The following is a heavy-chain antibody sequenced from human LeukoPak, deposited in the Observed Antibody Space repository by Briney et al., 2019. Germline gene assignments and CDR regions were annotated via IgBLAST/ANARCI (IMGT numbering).Heavy chain of an antibody. Sequence: SETLSLTCAVSGASISGSGYYLGWIRQPPGKGLEWIGNIYYTGSTYYNPSLQSRVTISIDISKNQFSLRLSSVTAADTAMYYCVKSGGYGKIDYWGQGTLVTVSS. CDR3: VKSGGYGKIDY. CDR2: IYYTGST. CDR1: GASISGSGYY. J-gene: IGHJ4*02. V-gene: IGHV4-39*01. D-gene: IGHD6-19*01.